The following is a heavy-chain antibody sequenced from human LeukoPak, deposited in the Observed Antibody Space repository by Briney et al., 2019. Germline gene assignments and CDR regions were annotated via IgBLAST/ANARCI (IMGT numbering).Heavy chain of an antibody. J-gene: IGHJ4*02. CDR1: GGSISSYY. CDR2: IYYSGST. CDR3: ARGPPYCGGDCYPKYDY. V-gene: IGHV4-59*12. D-gene: IGHD2-21*02. Sequence: SETLSLTCTVSGGSISSYYWSWIRQPPGKGLEWIGYIYYSGSTNYNPSLKSRVTISVDTSKNQFSLKLSSVTAADTAVYYCARGPPYCGGDCYPKYDYWGQGTLVTVSS.